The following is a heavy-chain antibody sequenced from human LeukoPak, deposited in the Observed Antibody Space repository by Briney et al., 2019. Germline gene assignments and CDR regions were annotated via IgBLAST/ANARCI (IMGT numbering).Heavy chain of an antibody. V-gene: IGHV6-1*01. J-gene: IGHJ4*02. CDR3: AMANSGDLYLDN. CDR2: TYYRSKWNH. Sequence: SQTLSLTCAISGDSVSSNRVAWNWIRQSPTRGLEWLGRTYYRSKWNHDYGVFVRGRITIYADTTKNAFHLHLNSVTPEDTAVYYCAMANSGDLYLDNWGQGTLVTVSS. CDR1: GDSVSSNRVA. D-gene: IGHD1-1*01.